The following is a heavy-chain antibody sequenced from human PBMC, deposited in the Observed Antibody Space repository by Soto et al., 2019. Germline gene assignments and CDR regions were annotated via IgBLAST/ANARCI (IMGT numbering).Heavy chain of an antibody. Sequence: EVQLVESGGGLVQPGGSLRLSCAASGFTFSSYEMNWVRQAPGKGLEWVSYISNSGSRIYYADSVKGRFTVSRDNAKNSLYLQMNSLRAEDTAVYYCARRGGNNNPWGQGTLVTVSS. V-gene: IGHV3-48*03. CDR3: ARRGGNNNP. J-gene: IGHJ5*02. D-gene: IGHD3-10*01. CDR2: ISNSGSRI. CDR1: GFTFSSYE.